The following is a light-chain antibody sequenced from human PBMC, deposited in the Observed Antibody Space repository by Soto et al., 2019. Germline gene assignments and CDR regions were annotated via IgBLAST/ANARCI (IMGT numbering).Light chain of an antibody. V-gene: IGLV1-47*01. CDR1: SSNIGSKY. Sequence: QSVLTQPPSASGTPGQRVTISCSGSSSNIGSKYVYWFRQLPGTAPKLLIYRSNERPSGVPDRFSGSKSGTSASLAISGLRSEYEADYYCAAWDDSLSGPVFGTGTKVTVL. J-gene: IGLJ1*01. CDR2: RSN. CDR3: AAWDDSLSGPV.